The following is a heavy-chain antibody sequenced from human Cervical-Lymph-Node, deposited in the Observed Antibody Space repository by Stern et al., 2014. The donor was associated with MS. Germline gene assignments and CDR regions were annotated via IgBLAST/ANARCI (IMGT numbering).Heavy chain of an antibody. CDR3: ARGRGFFDY. J-gene: IGHJ4*02. Sequence: EVHLVESGGGLVQPGGSLRLSCAASGFTFSAYWMHWVRQAPGKGLMWVSRINGDGSSTNYADSVKGRFIISRDHAKNTLYLQINSLRAEDTAVYYCARGRGFFDYWGQGTLVTVSS. CDR2: INGDGSST. V-gene: IGHV3-74*02. CDR1: GFTFSAYW.